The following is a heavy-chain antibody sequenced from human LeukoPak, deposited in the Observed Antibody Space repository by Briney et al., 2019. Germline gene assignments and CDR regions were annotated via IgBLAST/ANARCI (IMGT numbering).Heavy chain of an antibody. CDR1: GFTFSDYW. V-gene: IGHV3-7*01. CDR2: IKHDGSQI. Sequence: GGSLTLSCAASGFTFSDYWMSWVSQAPGKGLEWVANIKHDGSQIYYVDSVKGRFTISRDNAKNSLYLQMNSLRAEDTAVYYCAREPAPWELLYYFDYWGQGTLVTVSS. CDR3: AREPAPWELLYYFDY. J-gene: IGHJ4*02. D-gene: IGHD1-26*01.